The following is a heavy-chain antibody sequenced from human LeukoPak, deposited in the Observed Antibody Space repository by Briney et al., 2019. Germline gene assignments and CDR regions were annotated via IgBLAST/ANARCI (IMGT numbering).Heavy chain of an antibody. CDR1: GSSFTSYW. Sequence: GESLKISCKGSGSSFTSYWIGWVRPMPGKGLAWMGIIYHGDSDTRYSPSFQGQVTISADKSISTAYLQWSSLNASDTGVYYCARATNFDWSNSYFDYWGQATLVTVSS. J-gene: IGHJ4*02. D-gene: IGHD3-9*01. CDR3: ARATNFDWSNSYFDY. V-gene: IGHV5-51*01. CDR2: IYHGDSDT.